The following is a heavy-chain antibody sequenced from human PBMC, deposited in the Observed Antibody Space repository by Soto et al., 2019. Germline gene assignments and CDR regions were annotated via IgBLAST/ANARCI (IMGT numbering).Heavy chain of an antibody. J-gene: IGHJ6*02. Sequence: PGESLKISCKGSGYSFTSYWIGWVRHMPGKGLEWMGIIYPGNSETRYSPSFQGQVTLSADKSINTAYLQWSSLKASDTATYYCVKEAGSAYYGMDVWGQGTTVTVSS. CDR1: GYSFTSYW. CDR2: IYPGNSET. CDR3: VKEAGSAYYGMDV. V-gene: IGHV5-51*01. D-gene: IGHD6-19*01.